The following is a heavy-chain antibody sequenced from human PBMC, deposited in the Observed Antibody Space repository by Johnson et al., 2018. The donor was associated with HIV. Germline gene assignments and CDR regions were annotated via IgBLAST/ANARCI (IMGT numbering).Heavy chain of an antibody. V-gene: IGHV3-30*04. CDR1: GFTFSSYA. Sequence: QVQLVESGGGVVQPGRSLRLSCAASGFTFSSYAMHWVRQAPGKGLEWVAVISYDGSNKYYADSVKGRFTISRDNSKNSLYLQMNSLRAEDTAVYYCARISGWYWGAFDIWG. CDR2: ISYDGSNK. CDR3: ARISGWYWGAFDI. J-gene: IGHJ3*02. D-gene: IGHD6-19*01.